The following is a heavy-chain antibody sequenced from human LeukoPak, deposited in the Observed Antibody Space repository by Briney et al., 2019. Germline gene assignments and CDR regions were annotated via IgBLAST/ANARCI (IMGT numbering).Heavy chain of an antibody. D-gene: IGHD2-2*01. V-gene: IGHV3-33*06. CDR3: AKDRVQNRFCSSSSCYGPLDV. J-gene: IGHJ6*04. Sequence: GGSLRLSCAVSGFTFSSYGMHWVRQAPGKGLEWVAVIWYDGSNKYYADSAKGRFTISRDNSKNTLYLQMNSLRAEDTAVYYCAKDRVQNRFCSSSSCYGPLDVWGKGTTVTVSS. CDR1: GFTFSSYG. CDR2: IWYDGSNK.